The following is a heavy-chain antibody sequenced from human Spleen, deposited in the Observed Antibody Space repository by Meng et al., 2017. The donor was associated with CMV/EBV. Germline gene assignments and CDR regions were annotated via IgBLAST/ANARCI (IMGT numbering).Heavy chain of an antibody. J-gene: IGHJ4*02. V-gene: IGHV1-18*04. CDR2: ISPSIGST. CDR1: GYTFTSHG. CDR3: ARGTGIFDY. Sequence: RVSCMASGYTFTSHGITWVRQAPGQGLEWMGWISPSIGSTNYVQKLEGRVTMTTDRSTTTAYLELRSLRYDDTAVYFCARGTGIFDYWGQGTLVTVSS. D-gene: IGHD7-27*01.